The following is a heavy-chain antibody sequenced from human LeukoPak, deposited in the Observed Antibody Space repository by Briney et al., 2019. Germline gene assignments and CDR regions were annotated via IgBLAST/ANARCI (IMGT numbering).Heavy chain of an antibody. V-gene: IGHV4-34*01. CDR3: ARGDSSSPLFDY. J-gene: IGHJ4*02. Sequence: SETLSLTCAVYGGSFSGYYWSWIRQPPGKGLEWIGEINHSGSTNYNPSLKSRVTISVDTSKNQFSLKLSSVTAADTAVYYCARGDSSSPLFDYWGQGTLVTVSS. CDR1: GGSFSGYY. CDR2: INHSGST. D-gene: IGHD6-6*01.